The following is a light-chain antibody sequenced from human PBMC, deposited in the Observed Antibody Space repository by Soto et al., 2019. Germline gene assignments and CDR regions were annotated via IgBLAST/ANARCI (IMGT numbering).Light chain of an antibody. CDR1: SSDVGGYNY. V-gene: IGLV2-8*01. J-gene: IGLJ2*01. Sequence: QSALTQPPSASGSPGQSVTISCTGTSSDVGGYNYVSWYQQHPGKAPKVMIYEVSKRPSGVPDRFSGSKSGNTASLTVSGLQAEDEADYYCSSYAGNNNLVFGGGTKPTVL. CDR3: SSYAGNNNLV. CDR2: EVS.